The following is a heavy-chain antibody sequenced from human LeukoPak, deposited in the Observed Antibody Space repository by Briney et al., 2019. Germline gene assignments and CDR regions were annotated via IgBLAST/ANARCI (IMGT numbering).Heavy chain of an antibody. D-gene: IGHD2-15*01. CDR2: ISGSGGST. CDR3: AKDRGVGYCSGGSCYEYDY. V-gene: IGHV3-23*01. J-gene: IGHJ4*02. CDR1: GFTFNTYA. Sequence: GGSLRLSCAASGFTFNTYAMSWVRQAPGKGLEWVSGISGSGGSTYYADSVKGRFTISRDKSKNTLYLQMNSLRVEDTAVYYCAKDRGVGYCSGGSCYEYDYWGQGTLVTVSS.